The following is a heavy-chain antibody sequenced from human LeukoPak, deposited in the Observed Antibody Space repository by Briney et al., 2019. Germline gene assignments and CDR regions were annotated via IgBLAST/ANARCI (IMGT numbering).Heavy chain of an antibody. V-gene: IGHV3-30*02. CDR3: SKSTSAYYYDSSGDYYYMAV. Sequence: PGGSLRLSCAASGFTFSNYGMHWVRQAPGKGLEWVAYIRYDESVKYHADSVKGRFTISRDNSKNTLFLQMNSLRADDTALYYCSKSTSAYYYDSSGDYYYMAVWGKGTTVTVSS. D-gene: IGHD3-22*01. CDR1: GFTFSNYG. J-gene: IGHJ6*03. CDR2: IRYDESVK.